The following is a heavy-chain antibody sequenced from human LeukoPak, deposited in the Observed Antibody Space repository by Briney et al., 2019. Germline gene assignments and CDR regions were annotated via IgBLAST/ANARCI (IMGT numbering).Heavy chain of an antibody. Sequence: ASVMVSCKASGGTFSSYAISWVRQAPGQGLEWMGGIIPIFGTANYAQKFQGRVTITTDESTSTAYMELSSLRSEDTAVYYCARVDTYYYDSSGYSEYFDYWGQGTLVTVSS. D-gene: IGHD3-22*01. CDR2: IIPIFGTA. J-gene: IGHJ4*02. CDR1: GGTFSSYA. V-gene: IGHV1-69*05. CDR3: ARVDTYYYDSSGYSEYFDY.